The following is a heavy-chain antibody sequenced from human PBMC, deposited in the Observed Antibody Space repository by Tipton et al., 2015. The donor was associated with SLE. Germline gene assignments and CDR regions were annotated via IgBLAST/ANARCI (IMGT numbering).Heavy chain of an antibody. CDR2: LSYSGST. V-gene: IGHV4-59*08. CDR1: GTSIGAYY. Sequence: TLSLTCSVSGTSIGAYYWSWIRQPPGKGLEWIGYLSYSGSTEYNPSLKGRLSISEDTSKNKLSLELRSVTAADTAVYYCARQTTPDLFAPDGFDIWGQGARVTVSS. CDR3: ARQTTPDLFAPDGFDI. D-gene: IGHD3-3*01. J-gene: IGHJ3*02.